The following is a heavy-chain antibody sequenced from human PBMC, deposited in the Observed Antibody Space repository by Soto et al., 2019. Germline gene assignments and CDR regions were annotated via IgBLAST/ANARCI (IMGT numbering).Heavy chain of an antibody. CDR2: INAGNCNT. CDR3: ARDLAGITMIVVGASGPDY. D-gene: IGHD3-22*01. Sequence: QVQLVQSGAEVKKPGASVKVSCKASGYTFTSYAMHWVRQAPGQRLEWMGWINAGNCNTKYSQKFQGRVTITRDTSASTAYMELSSLRSEDTAVYYCARDLAGITMIVVGASGPDYWGQGTLVTVSS. CDR1: GYTFTSYA. V-gene: IGHV1-3*01. J-gene: IGHJ4*02.